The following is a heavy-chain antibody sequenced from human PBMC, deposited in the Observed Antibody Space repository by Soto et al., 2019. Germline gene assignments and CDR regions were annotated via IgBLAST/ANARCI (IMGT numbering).Heavy chain of an antibody. CDR1: GYIFTNYY. V-gene: IGHV1-46*01. J-gene: IGHJ4*02. CDR3: ARDLAAAAY. D-gene: IGHD6-13*01. Sequence: QVQLVQSGAEVKKPGASVKGSCKASGYIFTNYYIHWVRQPPGQGLDCMAIINPLPTSGSTNYAQKFQGRVTVTRDTSTSTVYLELSSLRSDDTAVYYCARDLAAAAYWGQGTLVTVSS. CDR2: INPLPTSGST.